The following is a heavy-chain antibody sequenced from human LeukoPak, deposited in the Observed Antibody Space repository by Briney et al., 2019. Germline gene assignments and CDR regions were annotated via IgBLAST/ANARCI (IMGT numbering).Heavy chain of an antibody. CDR1: GFTFSSYA. CDR3: AKDLHYLYYYDSSGYYPQNDY. CDR2: ISGSGGST. D-gene: IGHD3-22*01. V-gene: IGHV3-23*01. J-gene: IGHJ4*02. Sequence: PGGSLRLSCAASGFTFSSYAMSWVRQAPGKGLEWVSAISGSGGSTYYADSVKGRFTISRDNSKNTLYLQMNSLRAEDTAVYYCAKDLHYLYYYDSSGYYPQNDYWGQGTLVTVSS.